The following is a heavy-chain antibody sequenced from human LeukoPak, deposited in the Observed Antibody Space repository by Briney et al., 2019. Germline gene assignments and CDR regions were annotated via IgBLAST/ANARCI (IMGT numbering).Heavy chain of an antibody. Sequence: PGGSLRLSCAASGFTFDDYGMSWVRQAPGKGLEWVSGINWNGGSTGYADSVKGRFTISRDNAKNSLYLQMNSLRAEDTALYYCARGWNYYDSSGGGAFDYWGQGTLVTVSS. CDR3: ARGWNYYDSSGGGAFDY. CDR2: INWNGGST. V-gene: IGHV3-20*04. D-gene: IGHD3-22*01. CDR1: GFTFDDYG. J-gene: IGHJ4*02.